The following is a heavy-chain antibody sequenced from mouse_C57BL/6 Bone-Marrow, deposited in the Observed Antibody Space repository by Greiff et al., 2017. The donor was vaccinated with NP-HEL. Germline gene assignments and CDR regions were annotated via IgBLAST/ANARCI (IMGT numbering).Heavy chain of an antibody. V-gene: IGHV14-4*01. CDR1: GFNIKDDY. CDR3: TTALWLRRTGD. D-gene: IGHD2-2*01. J-gene: IGHJ2*01. CDR2: IDPENGDT. Sequence: VQLQQSGAELVRPGASVKLSCTASGFNIKDDYMHWVKQRPEQGLEWIGWIDPENGDTEYASKFQGKATITADTSSNTAYLQLSSLTSEDTAVYYCTTALWLRRTGDWGQGTLSQSPQ.